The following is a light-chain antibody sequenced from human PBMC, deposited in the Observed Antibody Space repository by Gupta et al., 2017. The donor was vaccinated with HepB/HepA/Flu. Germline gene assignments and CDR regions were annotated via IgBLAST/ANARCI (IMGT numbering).Light chain of an antibody. V-gene: IGKV3-20*01. CDR3: QQDGSSLT. Sequence: EIVLTQSPGTLSLSPGERATLSCWASQSVSSYLAWYQQKPGQPPRLLIYDASSRATGIPDRFRGGGSGTDFTLSSTSREPEDFAVYYWQQDGSSLTFGQGTRLEIK. J-gene: IGKJ5*01. CDR2: DAS. CDR1: QSVSSY.